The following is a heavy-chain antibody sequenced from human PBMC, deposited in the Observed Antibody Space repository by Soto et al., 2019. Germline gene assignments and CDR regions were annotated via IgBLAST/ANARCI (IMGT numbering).Heavy chain of an antibody. CDR2: INAGNGNT. D-gene: IGHD3-10*01. V-gene: IGHV1-3*01. CDR1: GYTFTSYA. J-gene: IGHJ4*02. Sequence: GASVKVSCKASGYTFTSYAMHWVRQAPGQRLEWMGWINAGNGNTKYSQKFQGRVTITRDTSASTAYMELGSLRSDDTAVYYCATGWFGEFVYYFDYWGQGTLVTVSS. CDR3: ATGWFGEFVYYFDY.